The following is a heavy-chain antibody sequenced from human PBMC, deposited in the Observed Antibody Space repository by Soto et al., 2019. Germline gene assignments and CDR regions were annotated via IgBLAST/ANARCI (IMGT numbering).Heavy chain of an antibody. CDR2: ISYDGSNK. J-gene: IGHJ4*02. D-gene: IGHD3-16*01. CDR1: GFTFSSYD. V-gene: IGHV3-30-3*01. Sequence: GGSLRLSCAASGFTFSSYDINWVRQAPGKGLEWVAVISYDGSNKYYADSVKGRFTISRDNSKNTLYLQMNSLRAEDTAVYYCARARWADWGQGTLVTVSS. CDR3: ARARWAD.